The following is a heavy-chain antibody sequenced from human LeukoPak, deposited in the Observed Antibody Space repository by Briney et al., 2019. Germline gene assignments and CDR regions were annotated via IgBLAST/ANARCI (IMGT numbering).Heavy chain of an antibody. CDR2: IYYSGST. Sequence: SETLSLTCTVSGGSISSYYRSWIRQPPGKGLEWIGYIYYSGSTNYNPSLKSRVTISVDTSKNQFSLKLSSVTAADTAVYFCARTTEGGYTYDYFYYYYMDVWGKGTTVIISS. CDR3: ARTTEGGYTYDYFYYYYMDV. V-gene: IGHV4-59*01. CDR1: GGSISSYY. J-gene: IGHJ6*03. D-gene: IGHD5-18*01.